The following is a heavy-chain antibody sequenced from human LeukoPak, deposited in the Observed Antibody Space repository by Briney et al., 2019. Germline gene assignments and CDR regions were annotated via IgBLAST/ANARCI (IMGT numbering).Heavy chain of an antibody. CDR1: GGSISGYY. D-gene: IGHD6-13*01. CDR3: ARGGGSSWTTGNFYY. V-gene: IGHV4-59*01. Sequence: PSETLSLTCSVSGGSISGYYWSWIRQPPGKGVEWIGYIYYSGSTNYNPSLKSRLTMSVDTSKNQFSLKLNSVTAADTAVYYRARGGGSSWTTGNFYYWGQGTLVTVSS. CDR2: IYYSGST. J-gene: IGHJ4*02.